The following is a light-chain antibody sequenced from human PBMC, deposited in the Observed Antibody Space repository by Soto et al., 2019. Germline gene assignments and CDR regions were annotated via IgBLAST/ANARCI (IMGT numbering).Light chain of an antibody. CDR2: EVN. CDR1: SSDFGGYNF. CDR3: NSYAGSNNFVV. Sequence: QSALTQPPSASGSPGQSVTISCTGTSSDFGGYNFVSWFQQNPGKAPKLMIYEVNKRPSGVPDRFSGSKSGNTASLTVSGLRAEDEADYYCNSYAGSNNFVVFGGGTKLTVL. J-gene: IGLJ2*01. V-gene: IGLV2-8*01.